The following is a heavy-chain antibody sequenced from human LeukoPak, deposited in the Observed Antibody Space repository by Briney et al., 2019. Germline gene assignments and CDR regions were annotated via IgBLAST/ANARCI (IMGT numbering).Heavy chain of an antibody. CDR3: ARGLPLRYFDS. J-gene: IGHJ4*02. CDR2: SYRGGSK. CDR1: GFTDSRNY. V-gene: IGHV3-66*01. D-gene: IGHD3-9*01. Sequence: EGSLRLFCAASGFTDSRNYMSWVRQAPGEGLEWVSVSYRGGSKYYADSGKGRFHISREHSKNTVFFQMNSLAAEDEAWFYCARGLPLRYFDSWGQGTLVTVSS.